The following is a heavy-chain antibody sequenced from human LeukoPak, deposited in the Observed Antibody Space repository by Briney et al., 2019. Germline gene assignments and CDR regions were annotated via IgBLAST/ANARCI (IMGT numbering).Heavy chain of an antibody. CDR1: GYSISSGYY. Sequence: PSETLSLTCTVSGYSISSGYYWGWIRQPPGKGLEWIGSIYHSGSTYYNPSLKSRVTISVDTSKNQFSLKLSSVTAADTAAYYCAGEGAYYYETIDYWGQGTLVTVSS. V-gene: IGHV4-38-2*02. D-gene: IGHD3-22*01. CDR3: AGEGAYYYETIDY. J-gene: IGHJ4*02. CDR2: IYHSGST.